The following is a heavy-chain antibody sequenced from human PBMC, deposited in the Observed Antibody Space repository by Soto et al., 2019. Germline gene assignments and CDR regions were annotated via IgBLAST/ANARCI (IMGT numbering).Heavy chain of an antibody. CDR3: AAGQYYFDY. J-gene: IGHJ4*02. CDR2: ISYDGTNQ. V-gene: IGHV3-30*03. D-gene: IGHD6-13*01. Sequence: QVQLVESGGGVVQPGRSLRLSCAASGFPVSSYGMHWFGQAPGKVLDWVALISYDGTNQYYADSVKGRFTVSRDKSKNTLYLHMSSLRAEDTDVYYCAAGQYYFDYCGQGTLVSVSS. CDR1: GFPVSSYG.